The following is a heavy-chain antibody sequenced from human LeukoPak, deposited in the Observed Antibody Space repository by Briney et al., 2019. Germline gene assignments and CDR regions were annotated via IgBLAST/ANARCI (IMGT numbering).Heavy chain of an antibody. CDR2: ISGGGGST. J-gene: IGHJ5*02. Sequence: GGSLRLSCAASGFTFSSYAMNWVRQAPGKGLECVSAISGGGGSTYYADSVKGRFTISRDNSKNTLYLQMNSLRADDTAVSYWAKDRSSSPHWFDPSGQGTLVTVSS. CDR3: AKDRSSSPHWFDP. CDR1: GFTFSSYA. V-gene: IGHV3-23*01. D-gene: IGHD6-6*01.